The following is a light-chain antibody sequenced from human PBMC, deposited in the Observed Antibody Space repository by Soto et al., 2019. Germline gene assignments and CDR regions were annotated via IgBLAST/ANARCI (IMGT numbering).Light chain of an antibody. Sequence: QSVLTQPASVSGSPGQSITISCTGTSSDVGGYNYVSWYQQPPGKAPKLMIYDVSNRPSGVSDRFSGSKSGNTASLTISGLQAEDEADYYCSSFTSSSSSTPVGFGGGTKLTVL. CDR1: SSDVGGYNY. CDR2: DVS. V-gene: IGLV2-14*03. CDR3: SSFTSSSSSTPVG. J-gene: IGLJ2*01.